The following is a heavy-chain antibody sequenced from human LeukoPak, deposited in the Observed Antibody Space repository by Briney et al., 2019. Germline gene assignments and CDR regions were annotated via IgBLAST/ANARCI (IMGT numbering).Heavy chain of an antibody. J-gene: IGHJ4*02. CDR3: AGDRNSDWYSPLDY. D-gene: IGHD6-19*01. V-gene: IGHV3-23*01. CDR1: GFTFTKCA. Sequence: GGSLRLSCVASGFTFTKCAMSWIRQAPGKGLEWVAIITATGDTAYYADSVKGRFTISRDNSRNTVYMQMDGLRAEDTAIYYCAGDRNSDWYSPLDYWGQGSQVTVSP. CDR2: ITATGDTA.